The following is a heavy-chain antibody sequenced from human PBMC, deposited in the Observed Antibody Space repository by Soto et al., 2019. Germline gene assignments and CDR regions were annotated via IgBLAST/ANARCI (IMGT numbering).Heavy chain of an antibody. Sequence: SETLSLTCTFSGGSISTGSYNWTWIRQHPGKRLERIGNIDYSGSSYYNPSLKSRATISIDTPKCQFYLKRRPVTAADTAVYYCARVEGHSYHLRDDCWSRGRLDTV. D-gene: IGHD5-18*01. V-gene: IGHV4-31*03. CDR2: IDYSGSS. CDR1: GGSISTGSYN. J-gene: IGHJ4*01. CDR3: ARVEGHSYHLRDDC.